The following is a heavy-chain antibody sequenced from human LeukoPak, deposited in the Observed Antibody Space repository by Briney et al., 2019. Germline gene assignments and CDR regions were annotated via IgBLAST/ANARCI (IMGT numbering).Heavy chain of an antibody. V-gene: IGHV3-9*01. Sequence: GRSLRLSCAASGFTFDDYAMHWVRQAPGKGLEWVSGISWNSGSIGYADSVKGRFTISRDNAKNSLYLQMNSLRAEDTALYYCAKDLEGLAAFDIWGQGTMVTVSS. CDR1: GFTFDDYA. CDR3: AKDLEGLAAFDI. J-gene: IGHJ3*02. CDR2: ISWNSGSI.